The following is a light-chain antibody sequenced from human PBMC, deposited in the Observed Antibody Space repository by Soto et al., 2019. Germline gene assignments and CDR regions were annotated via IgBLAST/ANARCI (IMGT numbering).Light chain of an antibody. CDR1: LSISNY. V-gene: IGKV1-39*01. CDR2: DAS. J-gene: IGKJ4*01. CDR3: QQSYSTPS. Sequence: DIQMTQSPSSLSASVGDRVTITCRTTLSISNYLNWYQQKPGKAPKLLIYDASTLQSGVPSRFGGSGSGTDFTLTISSLQPEDFATYYCQQSYSTPSFGGGTRVEIK.